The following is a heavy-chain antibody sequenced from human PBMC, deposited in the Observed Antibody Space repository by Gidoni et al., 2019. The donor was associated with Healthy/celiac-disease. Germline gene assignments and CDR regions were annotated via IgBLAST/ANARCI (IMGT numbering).Heavy chain of an antibody. D-gene: IGHD2-2*01. CDR3: ATGIVVVPAALYYYYYGMDV. CDR1: GFTFSSYW. V-gene: IGHV3-7*01. CDR2: IKQDGSEK. J-gene: IGHJ6*02. Sequence: EVQLVESGGGLVQPGGSLRLSCAASGFTFSSYWMSWVRQAPGKGLEWVANIKQDGSEKYYVDSVKGRFTISRDNAKNSLYLQMNSLRAEDTAVYYCATGIVVVPAALYYYYYGMDVWGQGTTVTVSS.